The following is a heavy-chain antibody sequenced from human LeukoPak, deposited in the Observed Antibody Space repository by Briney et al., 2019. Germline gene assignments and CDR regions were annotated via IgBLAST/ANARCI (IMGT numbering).Heavy chain of an antibody. D-gene: IGHD3-10*01. CDR1: GFTFSDFW. CDR3: ASGEW. Sequence: GGSLRLSCAASGFTFSDFWMSWVRQAPGKGLQWVANINQNGSEKYHGGSVKGRFTISRDNAKNSLYLQMSNLRVEDTAVYYCASGEWWGQGILVTVSS. V-gene: IGHV3-7*01. J-gene: IGHJ4*02. CDR2: INQNGSEK.